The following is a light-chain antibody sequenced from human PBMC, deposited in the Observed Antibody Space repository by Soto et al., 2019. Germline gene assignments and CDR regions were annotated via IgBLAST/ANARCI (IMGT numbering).Light chain of an antibody. CDR2: DAS. CDR1: QSVNRY. Sequence: EIVLTQSPATLSLSPGERATLSCWASQSVNRYLVWYQQKPGQAPRLLMYDASKGATGIPARFSGSGSGTDFTLTISSLEPEDLAVYYCQQRSTWPLTFGGGTKVDIK. CDR3: QQRSTWPLT. V-gene: IGKV3-11*01. J-gene: IGKJ4*01.